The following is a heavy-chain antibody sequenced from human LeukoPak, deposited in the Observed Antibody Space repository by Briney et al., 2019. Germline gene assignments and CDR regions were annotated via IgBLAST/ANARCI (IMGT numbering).Heavy chain of an antibody. D-gene: IGHD3-10*01. CDR1: GYRFAGYW. CDR3: ARQGYYYGSGSYSNATNWFDP. J-gene: IGHJ5*02. Sequence: GESLKISCKGSGYRFAGYWIGWVRQMPGKGLEWMGIIYPGDSDTRYSPSFQGQVTISADKSISTAYLQWSSLKASDTAMYYCARQGYYYGSGSYSNATNWFDPWGQGTLVTVSS. V-gene: IGHV5-51*01. CDR2: IYPGDSDT.